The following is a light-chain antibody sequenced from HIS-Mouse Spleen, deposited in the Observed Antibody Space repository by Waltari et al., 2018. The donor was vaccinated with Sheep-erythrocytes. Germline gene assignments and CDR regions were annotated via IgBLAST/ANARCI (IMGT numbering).Light chain of an antibody. J-gene: IGLJ1*01. V-gene: IGLV2-11*01. CDR1: SRHVGGYNY. CDR3: CSYAGSYNHV. CDR2: DVS. Sequence: QSALTQPRSVSGSPGQSVTLSCTGTSRHVGGYNYVSWYQQYPGKAPKLMIYDVSKRPSGVPDRFSGSKSGNTASLTISGLQAEDEADYYCCSYAGSYNHVFATGTKVTVL.